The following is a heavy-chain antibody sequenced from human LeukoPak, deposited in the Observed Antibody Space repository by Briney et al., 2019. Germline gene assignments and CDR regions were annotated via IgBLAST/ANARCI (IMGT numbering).Heavy chain of an antibody. J-gene: IGHJ4*02. Sequence: SETLSLTCTVSGGSLSHSLTSYWGWIRQPPGKGLEWIGSIYYSGSTYYNPSLKSRVTISVDTSKNQFSLKLSSVTAADTAVYYCARPWGEIPDYWGQGTLVTVSS. V-gene: IGHV4-39*01. CDR2: IYYSGST. CDR1: GGSLSHSLTSY. D-gene: IGHD7-27*01. CDR3: ARPWGEIPDY.